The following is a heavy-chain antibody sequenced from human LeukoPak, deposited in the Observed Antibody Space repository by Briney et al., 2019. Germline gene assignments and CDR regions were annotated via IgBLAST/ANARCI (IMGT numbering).Heavy chain of an antibody. V-gene: IGHV1-69*04. J-gene: IGHJ1*01. CDR2: IIPILGIA. D-gene: IGHD2-2*01. CDR1: GGTFSSYA. CDR3: ARSRFCSSTSCYYVSGFQH. Sequence: GASVKVSCKASGGTFSSYAISWVRQAPGQGLEWMGRIIPILGIANYAQKFQGRVTITADKSTSTAYMELSSLRSEDTAVYYCARSRFCSSTSCYYVSGFQHWGQGTLVTVSS.